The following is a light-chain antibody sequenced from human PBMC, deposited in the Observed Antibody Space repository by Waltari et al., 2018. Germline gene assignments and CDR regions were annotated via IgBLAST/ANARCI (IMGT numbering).Light chain of an antibody. Sequence: QSVLTQPPSVSAAPGQRVTISCSGGSSNIGNNYVPWYRQFPGTAPKLLIYENTARPAGIPGRFSGSKSGTSATLDITGLQAGDEADYYCGTWDSSLSGAVFGGGTHLTVL. V-gene: IGLV1-51*02. J-gene: IGLJ7*01. CDR1: SSNIGNNY. CDR2: ENT. CDR3: GTWDSSLSGAV.